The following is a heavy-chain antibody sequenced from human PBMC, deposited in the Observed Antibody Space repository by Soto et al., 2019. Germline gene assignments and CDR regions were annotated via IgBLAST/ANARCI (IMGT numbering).Heavy chain of an antibody. D-gene: IGHD1-26*01. J-gene: IGHJ3*02. Sequence: QVQLVESGGGVVQPGRSLRLSCAASGFTFSSYGMHWVRQAPGKGLEWVAVISYDGSNKYYADSVKGRFTISRDNSKNTLYLQMNSLRAEDTAVYYCAKQGGSYPGDAFDIWGQGTMVNVSS. CDR2: ISYDGSNK. V-gene: IGHV3-30*18. CDR3: AKQGGSYPGDAFDI. CDR1: GFTFSSYG.